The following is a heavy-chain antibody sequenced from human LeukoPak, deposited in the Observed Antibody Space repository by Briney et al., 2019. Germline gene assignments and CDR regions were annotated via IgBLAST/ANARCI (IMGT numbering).Heavy chain of an antibody. V-gene: IGHV7-4-1*02. Sequence: ASVKVSCKASGYTFTSYGISWVRQAPGQGLEWMGWINTNTGNPTYAQGFTGRFVFSLDTSVSTAYLQISSLKAEDTAVYFCARGPSGCSGGSCYSDYWGQGTLVTVSS. D-gene: IGHD2-15*01. CDR1: GYTFTSYG. J-gene: IGHJ4*02. CDR3: ARGPSGCSGGSCYSDY. CDR2: INTNTGNP.